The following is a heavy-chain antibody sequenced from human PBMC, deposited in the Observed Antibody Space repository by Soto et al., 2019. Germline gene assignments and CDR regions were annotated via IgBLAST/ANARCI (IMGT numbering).Heavy chain of an antibody. CDR2: INPSGGST. V-gene: IGHV1-46*03. CDR3: ASSSPPPGAFDI. D-gene: IGHD6-13*01. J-gene: IGHJ3*02. Sequence: ASVKVSCTASGYTFTSYYIHWVRQAPGQGLEWMGIINPSGGSTSYAQKFQGRVTMTRDTSTSTVYMELSSLRSEDTAVYYCASSSPPPGAFDIWGQGTMVTVSS. CDR1: GYTFTSYY.